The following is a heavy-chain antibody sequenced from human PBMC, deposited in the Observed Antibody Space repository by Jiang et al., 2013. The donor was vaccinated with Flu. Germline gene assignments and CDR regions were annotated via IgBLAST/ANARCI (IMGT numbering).Heavy chain of an antibody. D-gene: IGHD6-13*01. Sequence: RLSCAASGFTFSSYGMHWVRQAPGKGLEWVAVIWYDGSNKYYADSVKGRFTISRDNSKNTLYLQMNSLRAEDTAVYYCARGTGSSWFDYWGQGTLVTVSS. CDR3: ARGTGSSWFDY. V-gene: IGHV3-33*01. CDR1: GFTFSSYG. CDR2: IWYDGSNK. J-gene: IGHJ4*02.